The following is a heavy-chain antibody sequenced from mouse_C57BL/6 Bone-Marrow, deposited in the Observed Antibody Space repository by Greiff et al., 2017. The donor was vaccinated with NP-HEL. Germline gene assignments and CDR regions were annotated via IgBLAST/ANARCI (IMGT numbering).Heavy chain of an antibody. CDR1: GYAFSSYW. Sequence: QVQLQQSGAELVKPGASVKISCKASGYAFSSYWMNWVKQRPGKGLEWIGQIYPGDGDTNYKGKFKGKATLTADKSSSTAYMQLSSLTSEDSAVYFCARSGVWYYYGSLDYWGQGTTLTVSS. J-gene: IGHJ2*01. V-gene: IGHV1-80*01. D-gene: IGHD1-1*01. CDR3: ARSGVWYYYGSLDY. CDR2: IYPGDGDT.